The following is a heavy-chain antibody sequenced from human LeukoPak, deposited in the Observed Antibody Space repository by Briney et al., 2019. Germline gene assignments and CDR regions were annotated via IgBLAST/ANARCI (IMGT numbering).Heavy chain of an antibody. CDR1: GFTFDDYA. D-gene: IGHD6-19*01. Sequence: PGGSLRLSCAASGFTFDDYAMHWVRQAPGKGLEWVSGISWNSGSIGYADSVKGRFTISRDNAKNSLYLQMTSLRAEDTALYYCAKDRVPSIAVAGDFDYWGQGTLVTVSS. J-gene: IGHJ4*02. CDR2: ISWNSGSI. V-gene: IGHV3-9*01. CDR3: AKDRVPSIAVAGDFDY.